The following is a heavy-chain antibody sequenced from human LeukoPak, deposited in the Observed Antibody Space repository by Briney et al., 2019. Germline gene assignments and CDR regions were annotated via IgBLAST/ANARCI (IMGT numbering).Heavy chain of an antibody. J-gene: IGHJ3*02. CDR3: AREKADFWSGYYLPDAFDI. CDR1: GGSISSYY. CDR2: IYTSGST. V-gene: IGHV4-4*07. D-gene: IGHD3-3*01. Sequence: SETLSLTCTVSGGSISSYYWSWIRQPAGKGLEWIGRIYTSGSTNYNPSLKSRVTMSVDTSKNQFSLKLSSVTAADTAVYYCAREKADFWSGYYLPDAFDIWGQGTMVTVSS.